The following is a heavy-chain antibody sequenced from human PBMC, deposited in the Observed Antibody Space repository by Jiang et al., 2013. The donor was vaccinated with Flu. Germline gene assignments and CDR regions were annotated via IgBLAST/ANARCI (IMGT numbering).Heavy chain of an antibody. J-gene: IGHJ4*02. Sequence: QVQLVESGAEVKKPGASVKVSCKASGYTFTSYDINWVRQATGQGLEWMGWMNPNSGNTGYAQKFQGRVTMTRNTSISTAYMELSSLRSEDTAVYYCARGDFWSGYYIWNFDYWGQGTLVTVSS. CDR2: MNPNSGNT. V-gene: IGHV1-8*01. D-gene: IGHD3-3*01. CDR3: ARGDFWSGYYIWNFDY. CDR1: GYTFTSYD.